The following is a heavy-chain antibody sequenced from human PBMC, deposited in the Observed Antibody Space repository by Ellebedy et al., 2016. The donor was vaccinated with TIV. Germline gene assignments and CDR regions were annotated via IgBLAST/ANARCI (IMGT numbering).Heavy chain of an antibody. Sequence: SETLSLTCAVYGGSFSGYYWSWIRQPPGKGLEWIGEINHSGSTNYNPSLKSRVTISVDTSKNQLSLKLSSVTAADTAVYYCARKTMIVDNWFDPWGQGTLVTVSS. CDR1: GGSFSGYY. J-gene: IGHJ5*02. D-gene: IGHD3-22*01. CDR3: ARKTMIVDNWFDP. V-gene: IGHV4-34*01. CDR2: INHSGST.